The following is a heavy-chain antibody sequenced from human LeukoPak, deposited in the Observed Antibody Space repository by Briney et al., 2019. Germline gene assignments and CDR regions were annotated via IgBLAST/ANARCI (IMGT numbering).Heavy chain of an antibody. J-gene: IGHJ3*02. CDR2: ISGYNYKT. Sequence: ASVKVSCKAFGYTLSSYGISWLRQAPGQGLEWIGWISGYNYKTKYAQTFQGRVAMTIDTSTKTVSMELRILRSDDTAVYYCARDHERSPFWRDAFDIWGQGTMVTVSS. CDR3: ARDHERSPFWRDAFDI. CDR1: GYTLSSYG. V-gene: IGHV1-18*04. D-gene: IGHD3-3*01.